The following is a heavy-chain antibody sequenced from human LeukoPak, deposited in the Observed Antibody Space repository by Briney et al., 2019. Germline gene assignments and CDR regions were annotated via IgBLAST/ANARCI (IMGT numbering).Heavy chain of an antibody. D-gene: IGHD1-26*01. CDR1: GFSFTTYW. CDR3: ARGHSGTYRPSGSNL. J-gene: IGHJ4*02. CDR2: IRYDGSDK. Sequence: PGGSLRLSCAASGFSFTTYWMSWVRQTPGKGLEWVAFIRYDGSDKKYADFVKGRFTISRDNSQNTLYLKMNSLRAEDTALYYCARGHSGTYRPSGSNLWGQGTLVTISS. V-gene: IGHV3-30*02.